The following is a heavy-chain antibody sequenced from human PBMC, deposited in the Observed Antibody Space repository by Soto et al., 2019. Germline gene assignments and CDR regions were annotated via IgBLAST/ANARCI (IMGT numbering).Heavy chain of an antibody. CDR1: GFTFSSYA. Sequence: QVQLVESGGGVVQPGRSLRLSCAASGFTFSSYAMHWVRQVPGKGLEWVAVISYDGSNKYYADSVKGRFTISRDNSKNTVSVQMRSLRPEDTAVYYCARPLWSDDYNWGHFDLWGGGTLGTGSS. D-gene: IGHD4-4*01. V-gene: IGHV3-30-3*01. J-gene: IGHJ2*01. CDR2: ISYDGSNK. CDR3: ARPLWSDDYNWGHFDL.